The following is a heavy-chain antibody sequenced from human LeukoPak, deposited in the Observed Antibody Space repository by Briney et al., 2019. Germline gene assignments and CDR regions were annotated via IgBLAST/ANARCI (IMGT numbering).Heavy chain of an antibody. D-gene: IGHD1-26*01. Sequence: GGSLRLSCAASGFTFSSYGMHWVRQAPGKGLEWVAFIRYDGSNKYYADSVKGRFTISRDNYKNTLYLQMNSLRAEDTAVYYCAKDRYSGSYYLFDYWGQGTLVTVSS. CDR2: IRYDGSNK. V-gene: IGHV3-30*02. CDR3: AKDRYSGSYYLFDY. CDR1: GFTFSSYG. J-gene: IGHJ4*02.